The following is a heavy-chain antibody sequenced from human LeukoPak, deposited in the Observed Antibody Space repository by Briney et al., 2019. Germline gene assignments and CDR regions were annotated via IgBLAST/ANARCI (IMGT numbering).Heavy chain of an antibody. V-gene: IGHV4-34*01. CDR3: ARGYPRFTIFGVVIVPDFDY. D-gene: IGHD3-3*01. Sequence: PSETLSLTCAVYGGSFSGYYWSWIRQPPGKGLEWIGEINHSGSTNYNPSLKSRVTISVDTSKNQFSLKLSSVTAADTAVYYCARGYPRFTIFGVVIVPDFDYWGQGTLVTVSS. CDR1: GGSFSGYY. CDR2: INHSGST. J-gene: IGHJ4*02.